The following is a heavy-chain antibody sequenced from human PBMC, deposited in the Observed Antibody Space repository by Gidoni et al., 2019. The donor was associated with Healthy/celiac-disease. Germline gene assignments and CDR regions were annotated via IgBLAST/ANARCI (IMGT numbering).Heavy chain of an antibody. J-gene: IGHJ5*02. D-gene: IGHD5-18*01. Sequence: QVQLQQSGPGLVQPSQTLSLTCPFPAGPLRSGRDSWSWIRQPAGKGLEWIGRIYTSGSTNYNPSLKSRVTISGDTSKNQFSLKLSSGTAADTAVYYCARVPRAMGGADWFDPWGQGTLVTVSS. CDR2: IYTSGST. V-gene: IGHV4-61*02. CDR3: ARVPRAMGGADWFDP. CDR1: AGPLRSGRDS.